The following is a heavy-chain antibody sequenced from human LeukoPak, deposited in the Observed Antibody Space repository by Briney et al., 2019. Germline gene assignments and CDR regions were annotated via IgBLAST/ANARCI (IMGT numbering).Heavy chain of an antibody. V-gene: IGHV3-7*01. D-gene: IGHD3-10*01. CDR3: ARGFTVAAFDY. CDR1: GFTFSSCW. Sequence: GGSLRLSCAASGFTFSSCWMSWVRQAPGKGLEWVANIKEDGSEKYYVDAVKGRFTISRDNAKNSLYLQMNSLRAEDTAVYYCARGFTVAAFDYWGQGTLVTVSS. CDR2: IKEDGSEK. J-gene: IGHJ4*02.